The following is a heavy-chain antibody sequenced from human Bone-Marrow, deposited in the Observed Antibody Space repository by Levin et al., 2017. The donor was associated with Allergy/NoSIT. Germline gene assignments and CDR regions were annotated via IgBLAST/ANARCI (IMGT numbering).Heavy chain of an antibody. CDR2: IHPNSGVT. Sequence: GGSLRLSCKTSGYTFTGHYMHWARQAPGQGLEWLGRIHPNSGVTNYAQKFQGRVTMTRDTSISTAYMELSRLRSDDTAVYYCARDPDYDAPGYWGQGTLVTVSS. CDR3: ARDPDYDAPGY. V-gene: IGHV1-2*06. J-gene: IGHJ4*02. CDR1: GYTFTGHY. D-gene: IGHD4-17*01.